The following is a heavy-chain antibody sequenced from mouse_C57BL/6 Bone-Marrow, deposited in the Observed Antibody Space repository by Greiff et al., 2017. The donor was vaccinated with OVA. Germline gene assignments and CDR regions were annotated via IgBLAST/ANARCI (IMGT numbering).Heavy chain of an antibody. CDR1: GFTLTSYA. V-gene: IGHV2-9-1*01. J-gene: IGHJ2*01. D-gene: IGHD1-1*01. CDR2: IWTGGGT. CDR3: ARNFPYYYGRYYFDY. Sequence: QVHVKQSGPGLVAPSQSLSITCTASGFTLTSYAISWVRQPPGKGLEWLGVIWTGGGTNYNSALKSRLSISKDNYKSQVFLKMNSLQNDDTARYYCARNFPYYYGRYYFDYWGQGTTLTVSS.